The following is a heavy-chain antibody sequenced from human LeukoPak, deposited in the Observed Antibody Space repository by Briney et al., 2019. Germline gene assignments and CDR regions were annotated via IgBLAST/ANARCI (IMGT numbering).Heavy chain of an antibody. J-gene: IGHJ6*02. CDR1: GFTVSSNY. V-gene: IGHV3-53*01. D-gene: IGHD3-10*01. CDR3: ARDFITMVRGVISPYGMDV. CDR2: IYSGGST. Sequence: PGGSLRLSCAASGFTVSSNYMSWVRQAPGKGLEWVSVIYSGGSTYYADSVKGRFTISRDNSKNTLYLQMNSLRAEDTAVYYCARDFITMVRGVISPYGMDVWGPGTTVTASS.